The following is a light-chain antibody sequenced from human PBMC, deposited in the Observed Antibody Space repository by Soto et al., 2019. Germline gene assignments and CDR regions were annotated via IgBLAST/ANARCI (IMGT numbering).Light chain of an antibody. V-gene: IGKV1-5*01. CDR1: QSISSW. Sequence: DIQMTQSPSTLSASVGDRVTITCRASQSISSWLAWYQQKPEKAPKLLIYDASSLESGVPSRFSGSGSGTEFTLTISSLQPDDFATYYCQQYNSYLSWTFSQGTKVDIK. CDR3: QQYNSYLSWT. CDR2: DAS. J-gene: IGKJ1*01.